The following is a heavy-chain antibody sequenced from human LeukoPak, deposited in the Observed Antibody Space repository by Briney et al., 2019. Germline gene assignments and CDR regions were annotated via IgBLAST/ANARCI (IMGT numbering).Heavy chain of an antibody. Sequence: SQTLFLTCTVSGGSISSGSYYWTWIRQLAGKGMEWIGRIYTIGSTNYNPSLRHRHTLTVDTSKNQSSLKLSSVTAADTAVYYCATIVVRAANYYFYMDVWGKGTTVTVSS. CDR3: ATIVVRAANYYFYMDV. D-gene: IGHD2-2*01. V-gene: IGHV4-61*02. CDR1: GGSISSGSYY. CDR2: IYTIGST. J-gene: IGHJ6*03.